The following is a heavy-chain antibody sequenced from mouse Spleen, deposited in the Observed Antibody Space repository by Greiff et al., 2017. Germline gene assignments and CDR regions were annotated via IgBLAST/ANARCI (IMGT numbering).Heavy chain of an antibody. Sequence: VQLVESGAELVRPGTSVKVSCKASGYAFTNYLIEWVKQRPGQGLEWIGVINPGSGGTNYNEKFKGKATLTADKSSSTAYMQLSSLTSDDSAVYFCARCATMITTGFAYWGQGTLVTVSA. CDR1: GYAFTNYL. J-gene: IGHJ3*01. D-gene: IGHD2-4*01. CDR2: INPGSGGT. CDR3: ARCATMITTGFAY. V-gene: IGHV1-54*01.